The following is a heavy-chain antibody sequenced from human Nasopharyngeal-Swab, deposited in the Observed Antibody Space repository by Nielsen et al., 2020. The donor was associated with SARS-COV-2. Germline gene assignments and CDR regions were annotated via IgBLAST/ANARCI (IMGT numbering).Heavy chain of an antibody. CDR2: INHSGST. V-gene: IGHV4-34*01. CDR1: GGSFSGYY. Sequence: SETLSLTCAVYGGSFSGYYWSWIRQPPGKGLEWIGEINHSGSTNYNPSLKSRVTISVDTSKNQFSLKLSSVSAADTAVYYCARTMVVVRYYYYYMDVWGKGTTVTFSS. J-gene: IGHJ6*03. D-gene: IGHD2-21*01. CDR3: ARTMVVVRYYYYYMDV.